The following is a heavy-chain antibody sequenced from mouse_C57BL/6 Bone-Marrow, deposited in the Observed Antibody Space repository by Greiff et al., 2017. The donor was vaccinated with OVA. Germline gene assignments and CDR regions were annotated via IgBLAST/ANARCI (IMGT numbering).Heavy chain of an antibody. CDR1: GYTFTDYY. Sequence: EVQLQQSGPELVKPGASVKISCKASGYTFTDYYMNWVKQSHGKSLEWIGDINPNNGGTSYNQKFKGKATLTVDKSSSTAYMELRSLTSEDSAVYYCARSERWLLFAYWGQGTLVTVSA. CDR3: ARSERWLLFAY. CDR2: INPNNGGT. J-gene: IGHJ3*01. V-gene: IGHV1-26*01. D-gene: IGHD2-3*01.